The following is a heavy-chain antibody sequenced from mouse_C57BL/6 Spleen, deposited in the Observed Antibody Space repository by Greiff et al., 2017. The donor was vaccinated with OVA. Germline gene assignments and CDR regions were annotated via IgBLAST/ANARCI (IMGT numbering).Heavy chain of an antibody. J-gene: IGHJ4*01. CDR3: ATRIYYYAMDY. CDR1: GFSLTSYG. Sequence: VMLVESGPGLVAPSQSLSITCTVSGFSLTSYGVSWVRQPPGKGLEWLGVIWGYGSTNYHSAPIYRRSISTDNSKSTVFLKLNSLQTDDTATYYGATRIYYYAMDYWGQGTSVTVSS. V-gene: IGHV2-3*01. CDR2: IWGYGST.